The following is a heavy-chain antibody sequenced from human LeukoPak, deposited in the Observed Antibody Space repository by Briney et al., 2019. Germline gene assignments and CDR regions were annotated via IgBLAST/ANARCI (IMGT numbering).Heavy chain of an antibody. J-gene: IGHJ6*02. Sequence: SGTLSLTCAVSGGSISSRNWWSWVRQPPGKGLEWIGEIYHSGSTNYNPSLKSRVTISVDKSKNQFSLKLSSVTAADTAVYYCASRYSSSWYYLYYYYGMDVWGQGTTVTVSS. D-gene: IGHD6-13*01. CDR3: ASRYSSSWYYLYYYYGMDV. CDR2: IYHSGST. V-gene: IGHV4-4*02. CDR1: GGSISSRNW.